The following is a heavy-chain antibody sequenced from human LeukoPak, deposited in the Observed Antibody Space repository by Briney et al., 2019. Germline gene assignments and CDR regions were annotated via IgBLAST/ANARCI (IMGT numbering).Heavy chain of an antibody. CDR3: ARGRGGDNSNWFDH. CDR2: IIKSGSHI. D-gene: IGHD4-23*01. CDR1: GFTFSDYS. Sequence: GGSLRLSCAASGFTFSDYSMNWVRQAPGKGLEWVSAIIKSGSHIYYADSVKGRFTISRDNANNSLYLQMTGLRAEDTAVYYCARGRGGDNSNWFDHWGPGTLVTVSS. V-gene: IGHV3-21*01. J-gene: IGHJ5*02.